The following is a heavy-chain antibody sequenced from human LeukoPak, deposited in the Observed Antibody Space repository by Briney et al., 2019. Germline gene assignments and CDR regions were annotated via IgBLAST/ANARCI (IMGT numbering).Heavy chain of an antibody. V-gene: IGHV3-23*01. D-gene: IGHD1-1*01. CDR2: ISGSGVST. J-gene: IGHJ4*02. Sequence: GGSLRLSCAASRFTFRIYAMSWVRQAPGKGLEWGSYISGSGVSTYYADSVKGHFTISRDNSKNTLYLQMHTLRAEDTAVYYCAKNNDFNYWGQGTLVTVSS. CDR1: RFTFRIYA. CDR3: AKNNDFNY.